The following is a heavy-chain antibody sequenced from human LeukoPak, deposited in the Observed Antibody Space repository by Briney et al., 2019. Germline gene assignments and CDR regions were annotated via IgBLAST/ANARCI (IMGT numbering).Heavy chain of an antibody. CDR2: ISGSGGST. D-gene: IGHD3-10*01. CDR3: AKDLVRDEFGELSTPDY. V-gene: IGHV3-23*01. CDR1: GFTFSSYA. J-gene: IGHJ4*02. Sequence: GGSLRLSCAASGFTFSSYAMSWVRQAPGKGLEWVSAISGSGGSTYYADSVKGRFTISRDNSKNKLYLHMNSLRAAATAVYYCAKDLVRDEFGELSTPDYWGPGTLVTVSS.